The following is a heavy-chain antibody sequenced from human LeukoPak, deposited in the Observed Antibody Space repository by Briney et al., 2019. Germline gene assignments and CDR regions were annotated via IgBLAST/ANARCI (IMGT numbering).Heavy chain of an antibody. Sequence: KPSETLSLTCTVSGGSISSYYWSWIRQPPGKGLEWIGYIYYSGSTNYNPSLKSRVTISVDKSKNQFSLKLSSVTAADTAVYYCAIQSPYCSSTSCHGYYFDYWGQGTLVTVSS. D-gene: IGHD2-2*01. V-gene: IGHV4-59*08. CDR3: AIQSPYCSSTSCHGYYFDY. CDR1: GGSISSYY. CDR2: IYYSGST. J-gene: IGHJ4*02.